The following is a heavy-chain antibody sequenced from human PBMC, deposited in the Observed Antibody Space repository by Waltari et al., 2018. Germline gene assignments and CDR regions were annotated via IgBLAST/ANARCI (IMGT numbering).Heavy chain of an antibody. CDR2: IKQDGSEK. CDR1: GMPFCTYW. V-gene: IGHV3-7*01. Sequence: EVQLVESGGGSVQPGGALRLSCGASGMPFCTYWMHWVRQAPGKGLEWVANIKQDGSEKNYVDSVEGRFSISRDNAQNSLYLQMNSLRAEDTAIYYCVTGLTTVTAKDYFDHWGQGALVTVS. D-gene: IGHD4-17*01. J-gene: IGHJ4*02. CDR3: VTGLTTVTAKDYFDH.